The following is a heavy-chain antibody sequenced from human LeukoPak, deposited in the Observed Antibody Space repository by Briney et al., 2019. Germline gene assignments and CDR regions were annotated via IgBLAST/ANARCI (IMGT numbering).Heavy chain of an antibody. Sequence: GSLRLSCAASGFTFSSYWMSWVRQAPGKGLEWIGYIYYSGSTYYNPSLKSRVTISVDTSKNQFSLKLSSVTAADTAVYYCARRRYGGNFTPPYWYFDLWGRGTLVTVSS. CDR2: IYYSGST. V-gene: IGHV4-59*08. J-gene: IGHJ2*01. D-gene: IGHD4-23*01. CDR3: ARRRYGGNFTPPYWYFDL. CDR1: GFTFSSYW.